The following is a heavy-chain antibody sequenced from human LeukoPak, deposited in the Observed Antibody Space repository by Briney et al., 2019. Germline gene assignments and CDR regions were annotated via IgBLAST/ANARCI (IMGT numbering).Heavy chain of an antibody. J-gene: IGHJ4*02. Sequence: SETLSLTCAVYGGSFSGYYWSWIRQPPGKGLEWIGEINHSGSTNYNPSLKSRVTISVDTSKNQFSLKLSSVTAADTAVYYCAATVIPAAQVDFWGQGTLVTVSS. CDR1: GGSFSGYY. CDR3: AATVIPAAQVDF. D-gene: IGHD6-13*01. CDR2: INHSGST. V-gene: IGHV4-34*01.